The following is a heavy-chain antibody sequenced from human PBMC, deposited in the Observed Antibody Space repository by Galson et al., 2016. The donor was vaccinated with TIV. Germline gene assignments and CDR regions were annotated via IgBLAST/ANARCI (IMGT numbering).Heavy chain of an antibody. Sequence: SLRLSCAASGFTFGSYGMHWVRQAPGKGLEWVAVMWFDGSDIYYADSVKGRFTISRDNPKNTLYLQMNSLRGEDTAVYYCARARYSNGWFTDFWGQGTLVTVSS. D-gene: IGHD6-19*01. CDR3: ARARYSNGWFTDF. CDR1: GFTFGSYG. J-gene: IGHJ4*02. V-gene: IGHV3-33*01. CDR2: MWFDGSDI.